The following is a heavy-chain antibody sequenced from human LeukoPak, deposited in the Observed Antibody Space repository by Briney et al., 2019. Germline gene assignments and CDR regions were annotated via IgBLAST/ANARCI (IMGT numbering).Heavy chain of an antibody. CDR3: ARDRAVWSGYYFDY. D-gene: IGHD3-3*01. V-gene: IGHV4-30-2*01. CDR2: IYHSGST. CDR1: GGSISSGGYY. J-gene: IGHJ4*02. Sequence: PSQTLSLTCTVSGGSISSGGYYWSWIRQPPGKGLEWIGYIYHSGSTYYNPSLKSRVTISVDRSKNQFSLKLSSVTAADTAVYYCARDRAVWSGYYFDYWGQGTLVTVSS.